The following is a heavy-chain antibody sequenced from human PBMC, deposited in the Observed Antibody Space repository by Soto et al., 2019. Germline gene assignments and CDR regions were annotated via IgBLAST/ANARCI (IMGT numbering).Heavy chain of an antibody. CDR2: IYHSGST. CDR3: ARDSGTCGGDCYGGFWFDP. J-gene: IGHJ5*02. CDR1: GGSISSGGYS. D-gene: IGHD2-21*02. Sequence: SETLSLTCAVSGGSISSGGYSWSWIRQPPGKGLEWIGYIYHSGSTYYNPSLKSRVTISVDRSKNQFSLKLSSVTAADTAVYYCARDSGTCGGDCYGGFWFDPWGQGTLVTVSS. V-gene: IGHV4-30-2*01.